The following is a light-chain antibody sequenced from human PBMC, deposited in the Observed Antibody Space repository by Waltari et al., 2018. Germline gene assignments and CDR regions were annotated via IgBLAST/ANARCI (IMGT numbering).Light chain of an antibody. J-gene: IGKJ2*01. CDR3: MQPLQTPYT. CDR1: QSLLPTNGYHS. V-gene: IGKV2-28*01. Sequence: IVLTQSPLSLPVPPGEPASTSCRPSQSLLPTNGYHSIDWYLQKPGQSPQLLIYMGSSRASGVPDRFSASGSGTEITLKISRVEADDVGVFYCMQPLQTPYTFGQGTKLEIK. CDR2: MGS.